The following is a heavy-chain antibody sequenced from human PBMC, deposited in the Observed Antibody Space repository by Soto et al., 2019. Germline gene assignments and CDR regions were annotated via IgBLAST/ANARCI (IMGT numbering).Heavy chain of an antibody. CDR3: ARAYGYYFDY. J-gene: IGHJ4*02. CDR2: INHSGST. CDR1: GGTFSGYY. V-gene: IGHV4-34*01. D-gene: IGHD4-17*01. Sequence: SETLALTCAVYGGTFSGYYLTWILQPPGKGLEWIGEINHSGSTNYNPSLKSRVTISVDTSKNQFSLKLSSVTAADTAVYYCARAYGYYFDYWGQGTLVTVSS.